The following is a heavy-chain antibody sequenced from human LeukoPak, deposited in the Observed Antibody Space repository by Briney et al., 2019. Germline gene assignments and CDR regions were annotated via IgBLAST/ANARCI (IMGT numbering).Heavy chain of an antibody. D-gene: IGHD6-13*01. CDR3: AKDRIAAAGRWYFQH. V-gene: IGHV1-69*05. CDR1: GGTFSSYA. Sequence: SVKVSCKASGGTFSSYAISWVRQAPGQGLEWMGGIIPIFGTANYAQKFQGRVTITTDESTSTAYMELSSLRAEDTAVYYCAKDRIAAAGRWYFQHWGQGTLVTVSS. CDR2: IIPIFGTA. J-gene: IGHJ1*01.